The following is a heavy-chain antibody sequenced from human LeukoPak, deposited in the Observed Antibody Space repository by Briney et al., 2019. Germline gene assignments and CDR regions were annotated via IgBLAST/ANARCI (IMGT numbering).Heavy chain of an antibody. CDR2: IWYDGSNK. Sequence: GGSLRLSCAASGFTFSSHGMHWVRQAPGKGLEWVAVIWYDGSNKYYADSVKGRFTISRDNSKNTLYLQMNSLRAEDTAVYYCAKAVANHHFDYWGQGTLVAVSS. J-gene: IGHJ4*02. D-gene: IGHD5-12*01. CDR3: AKAVANHHFDY. V-gene: IGHV3-33*06. CDR1: GFTFSSHG.